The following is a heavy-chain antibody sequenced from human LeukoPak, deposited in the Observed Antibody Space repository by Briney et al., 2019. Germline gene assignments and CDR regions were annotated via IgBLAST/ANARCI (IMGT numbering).Heavy chain of an antibody. J-gene: IGHJ4*02. Sequence: HPGGSLRLSCAASAFTFRSSWMHWVRQAPGKGLVWVSRLNSDGSSTHYADSVKGRLTISRDNAKNTLYLQMNSLRAEDTAVYYCASAVENYGRNALDYWGQGTLVTVSS. CDR1: AFTFRSSW. D-gene: IGHD4-23*01. V-gene: IGHV3-74*01. CDR2: LNSDGSST. CDR3: ASAVENYGRNALDY.